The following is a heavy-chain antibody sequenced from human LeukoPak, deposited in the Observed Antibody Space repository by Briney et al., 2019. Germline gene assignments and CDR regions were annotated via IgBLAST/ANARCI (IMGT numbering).Heavy chain of an antibody. D-gene: IGHD4-17*01. CDR2: ISGSGGST. V-gene: IGHV3-23*01. Sequence: PGGSLRLSCAVSGLTFNVAWMSWVRQAPGKGLEWVSAISGSGGSTYYADPVKGRFTISRDNAKNSLYLQMNSLRAEDTATYYCASDRTVTTFDYWGQGTLVTVSS. CDR1: GLTFNVAW. CDR3: ASDRTVTTFDY. J-gene: IGHJ4*02.